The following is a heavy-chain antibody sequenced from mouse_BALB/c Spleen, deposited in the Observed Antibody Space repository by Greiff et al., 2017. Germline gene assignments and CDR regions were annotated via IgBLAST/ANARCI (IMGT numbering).Heavy chain of an antibody. CDR2: ISSGGST. V-gene: IGHV5-6-5*01. J-gene: IGHJ4*01. CDR3: ARGGYYGSDAMDY. D-gene: IGHD1-2*01. Sequence: EVQVVESGGGLVKPGGSLKLSCAASGFTFSSYAMSWVRQTPEKRLEWVASISSGGSTYYPDSVKGRFTISRVNARNILYLQMSSLRSEDTAMYYCARGGYYGSDAMDYWGQGTSVTVSS. CDR1: GFTFSSYA.